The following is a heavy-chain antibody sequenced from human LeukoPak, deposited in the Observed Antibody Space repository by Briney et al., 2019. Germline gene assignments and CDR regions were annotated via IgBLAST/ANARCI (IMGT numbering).Heavy chain of an antibody. J-gene: IGHJ4*02. Sequence: ASVKVSCKASGYTFTSYGISWVRQAPGQGLEWMGWISAYNGNTNYAQKLQGRVTMTTDTSTSTAYMELRSLRSDDTAVYYCARDRPYSIAARTDFDYWGQGTLVTVSS. CDR1: GYTFTSYG. CDR3: ARDRPYSIAARTDFDY. CDR2: ISAYNGNT. D-gene: IGHD6-6*01. V-gene: IGHV1-18*01.